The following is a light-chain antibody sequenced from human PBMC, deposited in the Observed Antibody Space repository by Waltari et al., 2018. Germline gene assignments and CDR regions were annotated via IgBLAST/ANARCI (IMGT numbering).Light chain of an antibody. V-gene: IGKV3-20*01. CDR3: QHYVSLTAT. CDR2: HAA. Sequence: SGRTRPRISKHLALYQQTPGNAPRILIYHAASRSTGIPDRFSGSGSETDFSLTINSLEPEDFAVYYCQHYVSLTATYGQGTKLEI. J-gene: IGKJ1*01. CDR1: PRISKH.